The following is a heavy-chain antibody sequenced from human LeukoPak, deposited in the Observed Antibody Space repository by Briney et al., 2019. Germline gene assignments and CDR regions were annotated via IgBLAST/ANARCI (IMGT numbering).Heavy chain of an antibody. CDR1: GFTFSSYS. CDR3: ARDPAGWLQDYYYYMDV. CDR2: ISRSSSYI. V-gene: IGHV3-21*01. Sequence: GGSLRLSCAASGFTFSSYSMNWVRQAPGKGLEWVSSISRSSSYIYYADSVKGRFTISRDNAKNSLYLQMNSLRAEDTAVYYCARDPAGWLQDYYYYMDVWGKGTTVTVSS. D-gene: IGHD5-24*01. J-gene: IGHJ6*03.